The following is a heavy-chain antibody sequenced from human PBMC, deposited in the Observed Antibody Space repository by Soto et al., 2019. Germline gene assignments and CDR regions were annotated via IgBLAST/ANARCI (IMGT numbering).Heavy chain of an antibody. CDR2: ISYSGTT. CDR1: GGSISSDY. Sequence: PSETLSLTCSVSGGSISSDYWSWIRQPPGKGLQWIGYISYSGTTNYIPSLKSRVTIPVDTSKNQFSLKLRSVTAADTAVYYCVRGRRGNSTGYYYQSSFDYWGQGTPVTVSS. V-gene: IGHV4-59*01. CDR3: VRGRRGNSTGYYYQSSFDY. J-gene: IGHJ4*02. D-gene: IGHD3-22*01.